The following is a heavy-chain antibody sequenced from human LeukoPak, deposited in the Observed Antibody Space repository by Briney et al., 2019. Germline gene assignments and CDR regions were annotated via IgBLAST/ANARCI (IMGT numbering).Heavy chain of an antibody. V-gene: IGHV1-69*05. CDR2: IIPIFGTA. J-gene: IGHJ5*02. Sequence: SVKVSCKASEGTFSSYAISWVRQAPGQGLEWMGRIIPIFGTANYAQKFQGRVMITTDESTSTAYMELSSLRSEDTAVYYCAASYCGGDCYSRAPFDPWGQGTLVTVSS. D-gene: IGHD2-21*02. CDR3: AASYCGGDCYSRAPFDP. CDR1: EGTFSSYA.